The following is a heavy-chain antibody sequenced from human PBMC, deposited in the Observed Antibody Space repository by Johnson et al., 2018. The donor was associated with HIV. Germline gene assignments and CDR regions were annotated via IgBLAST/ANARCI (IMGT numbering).Heavy chain of an antibody. Sequence: MLLVESGGGVVRPGGSLRLSCAASGFTFDDYGMSWVRQAPGKGLEWVSGINWNGGSTGYADSVKGRFTISRDNAKNSLYLQMNSLRAEETALYYCARVGAIAAGGAFDIWGQGTMVTVSS. D-gene: IGHD6-13*01. CDR2: INWNGGST. CDR1: GFTFDDYG. CDR3: ARVGAIAAGGAFDI. V-gene: IGHV3-20*04. J-gene: IGHJ3*02.